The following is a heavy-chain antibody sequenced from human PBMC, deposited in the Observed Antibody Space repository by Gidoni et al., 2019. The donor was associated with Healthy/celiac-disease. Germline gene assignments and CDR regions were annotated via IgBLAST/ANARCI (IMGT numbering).Heavy chain of an antibody. CDR1: GGSFRGYY. Sequence: QVQLQQWGAGLLKPSETLSLTCAVYGGSFRGYYWSWIRQPPGKGLEWIGEINHSGSTNYNPSLKSRVTISVDTSKNQFSLKLSSVTAADTAVYYCARGAIVVVPAADYYMDVWGKGTTVTVSS. J-gene: IGHJ6*03. V-gene: IGHV4-34*01. CDR3: ARGAIVVVPAADYYMDV. CDR2: INHSGST. D-gene: IGHD2-2*01.